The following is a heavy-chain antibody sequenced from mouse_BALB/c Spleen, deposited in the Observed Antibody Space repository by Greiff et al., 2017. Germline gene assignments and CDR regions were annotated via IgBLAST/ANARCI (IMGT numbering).Heavy chain of an antibody. CDR3: ARSGLYLSFDY. D-gene: IGHD5-1-1*01. V-gene: IGHV1S135*01. CDR1: GYSFTGYN. Sequence: VQLQQSGPELGKPGASVKISCKASGYSFTGYNMYWVKQSHRKSLEWIGYIDPYNGGTSYNQKSKGKATLTVDKSSSTAYMHLNSLTSEDSAIYYCARSGLYLSFDYWGQGTTLTVSS. J-gene: IGHJ2*01. CDR2: IDPYNGGT.